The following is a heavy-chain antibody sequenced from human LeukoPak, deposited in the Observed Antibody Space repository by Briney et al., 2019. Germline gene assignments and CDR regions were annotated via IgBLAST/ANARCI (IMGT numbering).Heavy chain of an antibody. D-gene: IGHD4-17*01. V-gene: IGHV4-59*01. CDR1: SGSLRSYY. Sequence: PSETLSLTCTVSSGSLRSYYWSWIRQPPGKGLEWVGYIYYSGSTNYNPSLKSRVSISVDTSKNQFSLKLSSVTAADTAVYYCARTGSTVTMLYPFDHWGQGTLVTVSS. CDR2: IYYSGST. J-gene: IGHJ4*02. CDR3: ARTGSTVTMLYPFDH.